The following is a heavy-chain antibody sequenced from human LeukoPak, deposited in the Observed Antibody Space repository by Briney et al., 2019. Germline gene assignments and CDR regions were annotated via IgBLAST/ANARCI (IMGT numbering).Heavy chain of an antibody. CDR3: ARDPDWLEY. V-gene: IGHV3-48*02. CDR1: GVTLCRYS. J-gene: IGHJ4*02. CDR2: NSKIITST. Sequence: GGSLRLSCAHCGVTLCRYSMNWVPPAPGKGREGVAYNSKIITSTHYADSVEGRFIIYRDKAKNSLYVQMNSRRDEDTAVYYCARDPDWLEYGGQGTLVTVSS. D-gene: IGHD3/OR15-3a*01.